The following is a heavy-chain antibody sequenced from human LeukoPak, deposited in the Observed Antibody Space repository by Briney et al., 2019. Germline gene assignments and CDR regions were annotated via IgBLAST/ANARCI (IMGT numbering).Heavy chain of an antibody. D-gene: IGHD2/OR15-2a*01. CDR2: IYTSGST. J-gene: IGHJ6*03. V-gene: IGHV4-61*02. Sequence: PSQTLSLTCTVSGGSISSGSYYWSWIRQPAGKGLEWIGRIYTSGSTNYNPSLKSRVTISVDTSKNQFSLTLSSVTAADTAVYYCARDHLSYYYYYYMDVWGKGTTVTVSS. CDR1: GGSISSGSYY. CDR3: ARDHLSYYYYYYMDV.